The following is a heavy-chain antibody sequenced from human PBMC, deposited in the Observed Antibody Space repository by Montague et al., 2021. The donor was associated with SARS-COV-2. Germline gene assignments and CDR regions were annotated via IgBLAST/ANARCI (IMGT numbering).Heavy chain of an antibody. CDR3: ARDGSGYASNYFYVMDV. D-gene: IGHD3-22*01. CDR2: ISYDGSKK. Sequence: SLRLSCAASGFTFSSYGMHWVRQAPGKGLQWVAVISYDGSKKYYIDSVKGRFTISRDNSRNTLSLQMNSLRSEDSAVYYCARDGSGYASNYFYVMDVWGQGTMVTVSS. V-gene: IGHV3-30*19. J-gene: IGHJ6*02. CDR1: GFTFSSYG.